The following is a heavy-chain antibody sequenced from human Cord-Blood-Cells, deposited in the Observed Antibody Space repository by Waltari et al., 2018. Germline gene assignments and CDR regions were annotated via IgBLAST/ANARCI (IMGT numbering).Heavy chain of an antibody. V-gene: IGHV4-34*01. CDR1: GGSFSGYY. D-gene: IGHD3-22*01. CDR2: INHSGST. J-gene: IGHJ4*02. Sequence: QVQLQQWGAGLLKPSETLSLTCAVYGGSFSGYYWSWIRQPTGKGLEWIGEINHSGSTNYNPSLKSRVTISVDTSKNEFSLKLSSVTAADTAVYYCARGRGNDSSGYYYVDYWGQGTLVTVSS. CDR3: ARGRGNDSSGYYYVDY.